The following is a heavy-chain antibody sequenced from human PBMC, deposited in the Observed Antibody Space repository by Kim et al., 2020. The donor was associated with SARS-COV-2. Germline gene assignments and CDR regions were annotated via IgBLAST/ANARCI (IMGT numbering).Heavy chain of an antibody. CDR2: INAGNGNT. Sequence: ASVKVSCKASGYTFTSYAMHWVRQAPGQRLEWMGWINAGNGNTKYSQKFQGRVTITRDTSASTAYMELSSLRSEDTAVYYCARGGMVRAIWVWDYYYGMDVWGQGTTVTVSS. CDR3: ARGGMVRAIWVWDYYYGMDV. CDR1: GYTFTSYA. J-gene: IGHJ6*02. D-gene: IGHD3-10*01. V-gene: IGHV1-3*01.